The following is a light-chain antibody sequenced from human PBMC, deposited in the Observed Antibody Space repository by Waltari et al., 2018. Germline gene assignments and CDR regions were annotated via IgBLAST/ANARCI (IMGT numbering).Light chain of an antibody. Sequence: QSTLTQPASVSGSLGQSITISCIGTSGDVGNYNLVSWYQQHPGKAPKFRIYGVNKRPSGVSNRFSGSKSGNTASLTISGLQGEDEAIYFCSSYAAYNTVIFGGGTKVTVL. J-gene: IGLJ2*01. CDR1: SGDVGNYNL. CDR2: GVN. V-gene: IGLV2-23*02. CDR3: SSYAAYNTVI.